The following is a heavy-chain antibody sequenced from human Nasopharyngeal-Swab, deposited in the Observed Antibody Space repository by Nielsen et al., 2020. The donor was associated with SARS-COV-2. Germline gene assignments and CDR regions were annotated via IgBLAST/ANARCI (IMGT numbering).Heavy chain of an antibody. CDR3: ARVPGGNSEGYFDY. V-gene: IGHV4-31*03. CDR2: IYYSGST. Sequence: SETLSLTCTVSGGSISSGGYYWSWIRQHPGKGLEWIGYIYYSGSTYYNPSLKSRVTLSVDTSKNQFSLKLSSVTAADTAVYYCARVPGGNSEGYFDYWGQGTLVTVSS. D-gene: IGHD4-23*01. CDR1: GGSISSGGYY. J-gene: IGHJ4*02.